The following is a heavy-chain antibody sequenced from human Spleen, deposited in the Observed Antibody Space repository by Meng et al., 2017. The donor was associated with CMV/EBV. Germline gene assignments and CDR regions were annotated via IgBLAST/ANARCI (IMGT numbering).Heavy chain of an antibody. J-gene: IGHJ3*02. CDR3: ARLGDDAFDI. D-gene: IGHD1-26*01. CDR2: IGAYSGNT. CDR1: GGTFNSYS. Sequence: ASVKVSCKASGGTFNSYSINWVRQAPGQGLEWMGWIGAYSGNTDYAQHLQGRVTVTTDTSTSTAYMEVRSLTSDDTAVYFCARLGDDAFDIWGQGTMVTVSS. V-gene: IGHV1-18*01.